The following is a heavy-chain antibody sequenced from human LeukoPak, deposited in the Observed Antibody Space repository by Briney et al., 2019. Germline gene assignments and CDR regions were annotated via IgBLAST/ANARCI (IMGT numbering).Heavy chain of an antibody. CDR3: ARDTTRLRFLEWSPRGWFDP. D-gene: IGHD3-3*01. Sequence: GGSLRLSCAASGFTFSSYAMSWVRQAPGKGLEWVSSISSSSSYIYYADSVKGRFTISRDNAKNSLYLQMNSLRAEDTAVYYCARDTTRLRFLEWSPRGWFDPWGQGTLVTVSS. J-gene: IGHJ5*02. V-gene: IGHV3-21*01. CDR2: ISSSSSYI. CDR1: GFTFSSYA.